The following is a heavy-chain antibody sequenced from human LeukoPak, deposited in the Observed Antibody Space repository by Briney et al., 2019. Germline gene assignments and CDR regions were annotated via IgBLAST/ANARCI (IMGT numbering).Heavy chain of an antibody. J-gene: IGHJ4*02. V-gene: IGHV4-4*08. CDR3: ARASYSYDINGWVPFDY. D-gene: IGHD3-22*01. Sequence: SETLSLTCTVSGGSISSYYWSWFRQPPGKGLEWIGYIYTSGSTNYNPSLKSRVTISGDTSKNQFSLRLSSVTAADTAVYYCARASYSYDINGWVPFDYWGQGTLVTVSS. CDR2: IYTSGST. CDR1: GGSISSYY.